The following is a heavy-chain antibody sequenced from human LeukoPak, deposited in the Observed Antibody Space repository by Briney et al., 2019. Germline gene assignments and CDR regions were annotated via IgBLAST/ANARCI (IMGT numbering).Heavy chain of an antibody. D-gene: IGHD4-17*01. CDR1: GFTFSSYA. V-gene: IGHV3-64*01. Sequence: PGGSLRLSCVVSGFTFSSYAMHWVRQAPGKGLEYVSAISSNGGSTYYANSVKGRFTISRDNSKNTLYLQMNSLRAEDTAVYYCARAIHYGDFDYWGQGTLVTVSS. J-gene: IGHJ4*02. CDR3: ARAIHYGDFDY. CDR2: ISSNGGST.